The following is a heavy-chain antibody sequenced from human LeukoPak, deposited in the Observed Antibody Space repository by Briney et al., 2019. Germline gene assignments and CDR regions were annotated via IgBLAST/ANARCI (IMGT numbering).Heavy chain of an antibody. CDR3: ARGTQMERRGRFDY. V-gene: IGHV1-8*03. D-gene: IGHD1-1*01. CDR1: GYTFTSYD. J-gene: IGHJ4*02. CDR2: MNPNSGNT. Sequence: GASVKVSCKASGYTFTSYDINWVRQAAGQGLEWMGWMNPNSGNTGYAQKFQGRVTITRNTSISTAYMELSSLRSEDTAVYYCARGTQMERRGRFDYWGQGTLVTVSS.